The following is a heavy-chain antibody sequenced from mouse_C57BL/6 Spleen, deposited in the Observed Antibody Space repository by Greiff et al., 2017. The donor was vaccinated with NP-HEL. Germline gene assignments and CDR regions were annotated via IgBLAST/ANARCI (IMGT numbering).Heavy chain of an antibody. CDR3: SKRWTAQAAWFAY. Sequence: QVQLKESGPGLVAPSPSLSITCTVSGFSFTSYGVDWVRQPPGKGLEWLGVIWGGGSTTYNSALMSRLSISNDNSKSQIVLKMNSRQTDDTATYYCSKRWTAQAAWFAYWGQGTLVTVSA. J-gene: IGHJ3*01. CDR2: IWGGGST. V-gene: IGHV2-9*01. CDR1: GFSFTSYG. D-gene: IGHD3-2*02.